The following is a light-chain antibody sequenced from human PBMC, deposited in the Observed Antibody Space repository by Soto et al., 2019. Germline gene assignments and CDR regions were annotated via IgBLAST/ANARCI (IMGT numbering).Light chain of an antibody. V-gene: IGKV3-15*01. J-gene: IGKJ5*01. Sequence: EIVMTQSPATLSVSLGERVTLSCRASQSFSTTLAWYQQKPGQAPRLLIYGASTRATGIPARFSGSGSGTDFILTISRVEPEDFAIYYCQQRSNWITFGQGTRLQT. CDR2: GAS. CDR1: QSFSTT. CDR3: QQRSNWIT.